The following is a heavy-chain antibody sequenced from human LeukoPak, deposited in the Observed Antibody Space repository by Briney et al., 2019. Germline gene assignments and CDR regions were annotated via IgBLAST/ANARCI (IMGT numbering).Heavy chain of an antibody. CDR2: IFGSGGSA. D-gene: IGHD6-19*01. J-gene: IGHJ4*02. Sequence: PGGSLSLSCTAAGFTFSSYAMYWVRQAPGKGLEWVSGIFGSGGSAHYADSVKGRFTISRDNSQNTVYLQMNSLRAEDTAVYYCGKTTTGYSSGRNPAWPVDYWGQGTLVTVSS. V-gene: IGHV3-23*01. CDR3: GKTTTGYSSGRNPAWPVDY. CDR1: GFTFSSYA.